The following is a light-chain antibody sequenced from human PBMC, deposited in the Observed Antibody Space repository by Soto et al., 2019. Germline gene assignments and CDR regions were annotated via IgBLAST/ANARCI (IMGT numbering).Light chain of an antibody. J-gene: IGKJ1*01. Sequence: EIVLTQSPATLSVSPGGRATLSCRASQSISDTLAWYQQKPGQAPRLLIYSASRGATGFPARFSGTGSGTDFTLTVSSLQSEDFAVYYCQQYDNWPQTFGQGTKVDIK. V-gene: IGKV3-15*01. CDR1: QSISDT. CDR3: QQYDNWPQT. CDR2: SAS.